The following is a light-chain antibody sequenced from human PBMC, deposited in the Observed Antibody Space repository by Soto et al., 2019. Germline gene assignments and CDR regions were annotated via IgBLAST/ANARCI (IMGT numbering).Light chain of an antibody. V-gene: IGKV1-39*01. Sequence: DIQMTQSPSSLSASVGDRVSVTCRASQSISTFLNWYQQRPGEAPKLLIYAASSLQSGVPSRFSGSGSGADFTLTIGSLQPEDFATYYCQHSYTPPRPFSQGTKVDSK. CDR3: QHSYTPPRP. CDR2: AAS. CDR1: QSISTF. J-gene: IGKJ1*01.